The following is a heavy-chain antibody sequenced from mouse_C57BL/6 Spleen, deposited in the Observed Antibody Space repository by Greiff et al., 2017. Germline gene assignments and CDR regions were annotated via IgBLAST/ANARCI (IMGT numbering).Heavy chain of an antibody. J-gene: IGHJ4*01. Sequence: VQLQQSGPVLVKPGASVKMSCKASGYTFTDYYMNWVKQSHGKSLEWIGVINPYNGGTSYNQKFKGKATLTVDKSSSTAYMELNSLTSEDSAVYYCANSNSVAMDYWGQGTSVTVSS. CDR2: INPYNGGT. D-gene: IGHD2-5*01. CDR3: ANSNSVAMDY. CDR1: GYTFTDYY. V-gene: IGHV1-19*01.